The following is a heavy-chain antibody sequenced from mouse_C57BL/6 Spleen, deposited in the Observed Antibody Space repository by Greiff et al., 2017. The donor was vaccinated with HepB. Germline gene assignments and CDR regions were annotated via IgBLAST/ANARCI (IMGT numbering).Heavy chain of an antibody. J-gene: IGHJ4*01. CDR2: FYPGSGSI. CDR3: ARQDYDGYYVGYAMDY. Sequence: QVQLQQSGAELVKPGASVKLSCKASGYTFTEYTIHWVKQRSGQGLEWIGWFYPGSGSIKYNEKFKDKATLTADKSSSTVYMELSRLTSEDSAVYFCARQDYDGYYVGYAMDYWGQGTSVTVSS. CDR1: GYTFTEYT. D-gene: IGHD2-3*01. V-gene: IGHV1-62-2*01.